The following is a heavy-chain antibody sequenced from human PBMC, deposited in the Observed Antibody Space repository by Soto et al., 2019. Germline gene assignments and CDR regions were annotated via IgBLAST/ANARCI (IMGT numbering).Heavy chain of an antibody. J-gene: IGHJ6*02. Sequence: PSETLSLTCTVSGDSINDYCWSWIRQPAGKGLEWIGRFYYSGNTKSNPSLKSRVTMSADTSKNQFSLSLRSVTAADSAIYYCARMYNSGFYRPEGEYFFYGMDVWGQGTTVTVSS. CDR1: GDSINDYC. CDR2: FYYSGNT. CDR3: ARMYNSGFYRPEGEYFFYGMDV. V-gene: IGHV4-4*07. D-gene: IGHD6-19*01.